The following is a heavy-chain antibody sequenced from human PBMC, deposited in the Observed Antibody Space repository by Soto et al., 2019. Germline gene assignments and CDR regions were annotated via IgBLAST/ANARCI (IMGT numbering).Heavy chain of an antibody. Sequence: PGGSLRLSCAASGFTFTRYSMNWVRQAPGKGLEWVSSISSTTNYIYYGDSMKGRFTISRDNAKNSLYLEMNSLRAEDTAVYYCARESEDLTSNFDYWSQGTLVTVSS. J-gene: IGHJ4*02. CDR1: GFTFTRYS. V-gene: IGHV3-21*06. CDR3: ARESEDLTSNFDY. CDR2: ISSTTNYI.